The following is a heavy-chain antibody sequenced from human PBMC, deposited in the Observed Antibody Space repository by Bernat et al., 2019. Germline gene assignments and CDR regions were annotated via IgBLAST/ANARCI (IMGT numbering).Heavy chain of an antibody. J-gene: IGHJ5*02. CDR3: ARESSDVDTAMAPLLDSMGFDP. CDR1: GFTFSSYG. D-gene: IGHD5-18*01. V-gene: IGHV3-33*01. CDR2: IWYDGSNK. Sequence: QVQLVESGGGVVQPGRSLRLSCAASGFTFSSYGMHWVRQAPGKGLEWVAVIWYDGSNKYYADSVKGGFTITRDNSKNTLYLQMNSLRAEDTAGYYCARESSDVDTAMAPLLDSMGFDPWGQGTLVTVSS.